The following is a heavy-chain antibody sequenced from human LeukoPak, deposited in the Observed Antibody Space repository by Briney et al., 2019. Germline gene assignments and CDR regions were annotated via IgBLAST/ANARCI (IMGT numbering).Heavy chain of an antibody. J-gene: IGHJ4*02. Sequence: PSETLSLTCGVSGGSIDITNYWSWVRQAPGKGLEWVSVISTGGSTYYAESVKGRFTISRDNSKNTLYLQMNSLRADDTAVYYCARGRDGVRALEEFDYWGQGTLVTVSS. D-gene: IGHD3-10*01. V-gene: IGHV3-53*01. CDR2: ISTGGST. CDR1: GGSIDITNY. CDR3: ARGRDGVRALEEFDY.